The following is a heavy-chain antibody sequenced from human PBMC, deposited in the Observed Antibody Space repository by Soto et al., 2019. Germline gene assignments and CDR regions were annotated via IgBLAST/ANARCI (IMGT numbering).Heavy chain of an antibody. Sequence: GGSLRLSCAASGFTFSSYAMSWVRQAPGKGLEWVSAISGSGGSTYYADSVKGRFTISRDNSKNTLYLQMNSLRAEDTAVYYCAKVLRDPYDFWSDSDNNWFDPWGQGTLVTVSS. J-gene: IGHJ5*02. CDR2: ISGSGGST. D-gene: IGHD3-3*01. V-gene: IGHV3-23*01. CDR1: GFTFSSYA. CDR3: AKVLRDPYDFWSDSDNNWFDP.